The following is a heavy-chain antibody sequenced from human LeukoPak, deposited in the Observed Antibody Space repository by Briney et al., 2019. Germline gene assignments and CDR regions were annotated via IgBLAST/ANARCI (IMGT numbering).Heavy chain of an antibody. CDR3: ARDYSLTAMDV. J-gene: IGHJ6*02. V-gene: IGHV3-21*01. Sequence: PGGSLRLSCAASGFTFSGYTMNWVRQAPGKGLEWVSSISSSSDYIYYADSVQGRFIISRDNAKNSLYLQMNSLRAEDTAVYYCARDYSLTAMDVWGQGTTVTVSS. CDR1: GFTFSGYT. D-gene: IGHD2-15*01. CDR2: ISSSSDYI.